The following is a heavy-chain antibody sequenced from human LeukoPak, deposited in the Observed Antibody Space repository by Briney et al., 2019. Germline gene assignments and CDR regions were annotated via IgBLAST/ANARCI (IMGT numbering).Heavy chain of an antibody. CDR3: ARDTDSSGWQGAFDV. CDR2: IHPSGGTT. D-gene: IGHD6-19*01. CDR1: GYTFTTYY. V-gene: IGHV1-46*01. J-gene: IGHJ3*01. Sequence: ASVKVSCKASGYTFTTYYIHWVRQAPGQGLEWMGIIHPSGGTTTCAQKFQGRVTLNRDTSASTVYMELSSLRSEDTAIYHCARDTDSSGWQGAFDVWGQGTMVTVSS.